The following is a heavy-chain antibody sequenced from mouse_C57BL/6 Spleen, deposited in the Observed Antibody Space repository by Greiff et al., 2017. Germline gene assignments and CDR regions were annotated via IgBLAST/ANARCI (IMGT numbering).Heavy chain of an antibody. D-gene: IGHD1-2*01. CDR2: ICGGGGNT. CDR3: AGHDCYGGYYFDY. J-gene: IGHJ2*01. CDR1: GFTFSSYT. V-gene: IGHV5-9*01. Sequence: EVQVEESGGGLVKPGGSLKLSCAASGFTFSSYTMSWVRQTPGKRLEWVATICGGGGNTYYQDSVKGRFTISRDKTKNTLYLQMSSLRSEDTALDDCAGHDCYGGYYFDYWGQGTTLTVSS.